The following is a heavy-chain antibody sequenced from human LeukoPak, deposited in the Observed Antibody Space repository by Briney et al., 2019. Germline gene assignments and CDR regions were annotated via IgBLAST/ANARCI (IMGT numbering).Heavy chain of an antibody. J-gene: IGHJ4*02. D-gene: IGHD3-10*01. Sequence: SVKVSCKSSGGTFTNNYAISWVRPAPGQGLEWMGGIVPLLGTANSAHRFQGRVTFTADKSTHTDYMELSSLRSEDTAVYYCAREFGDLGSLWGQGTLVTVSS. CDR2: IVPLLGTA. CDR3: AREFGDLGSL. CDR1: GGTFTNNYA. V-gene: IGHV1-69*10.